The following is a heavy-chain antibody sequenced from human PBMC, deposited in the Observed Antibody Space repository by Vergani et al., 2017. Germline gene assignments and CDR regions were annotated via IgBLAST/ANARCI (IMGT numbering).Heavy chain of an antibody. V-gene: IGHV1-18*01. CDR3: ARAPGYCSGGSCYQMN. CDR1: GYTFTSYG. D-gene: IGHD2-15*01. J-gene: IGHJ4*02. Sequence: QVQLVQSGAEVKKPGASVKVSCKASGYTFTSYGISWVRQAPGPGLEWIGWISASNGNTNYAQKLQNRVTMTTDTSTTTAYMELRSLRSDDTAVYYCARAPGYCSGGSCYQMNWGQGTLVTVSS. CDR2: ISASNGNT.